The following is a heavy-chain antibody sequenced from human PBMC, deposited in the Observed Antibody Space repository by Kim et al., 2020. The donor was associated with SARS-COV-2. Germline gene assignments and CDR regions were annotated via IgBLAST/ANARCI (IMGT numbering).Heavy chain of an antibody. D-gene: IGHD6-13*01. CDR3: ARESGTGSSFDY. CDR1: GGSISSYY. CDR2: IYYSGST. Sequence: SETLSLTCTVSGGSISSYYWSWIRQPPGKGLEWIGYIYYSGSTNYNPSLKSRVTISVDTSKNQFSLKLSSVTAADTAVYYCARESGTGSSFDYWGQGTLVTVSS. J-gene: IGHJ4*02. V-gene: IGHV4-59*01.